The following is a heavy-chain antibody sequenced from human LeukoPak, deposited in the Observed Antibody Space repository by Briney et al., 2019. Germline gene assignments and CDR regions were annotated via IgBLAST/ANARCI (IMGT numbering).Heavy chain of an antibody. CDR1: GGTFSSYA. J-gene: IGHJ4*02. Sequence: SVKVSCKASGGTFSSYAISWVRQAPGQGLEWMGRIIPILGIANYAQKFQGRVTITADKSTSTAYMELSSLRSEDTAVYYCARVYSSGVVVMRGLFDYWGQGTLVTVSS. D-gene: IGHD3-22*01. CDR2: IIPILGIA. V-gene: IGHV1-69*04. CDR3: ARVYSSGVVVMRGLFDY.